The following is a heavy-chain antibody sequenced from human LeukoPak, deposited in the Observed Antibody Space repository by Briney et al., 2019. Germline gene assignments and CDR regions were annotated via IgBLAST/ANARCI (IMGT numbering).Heavy chain of an antibody. Sequence: GGSLRLSCAASGFTFSSYGMHWVRQAPGKGLEWVAFIRYDGSNKYCADSVKGRFTISRDNSKNTLYLQMNSLRAEDTAVYYCASLPPPYDSSGYYLDYWGQGTLVTVSS. V-gene: IGHV3-30*02. CDR1: GFTFSSYG. J-gene: IGHJ4*02. CDR2: IRYDGSNK. CDR3: ASLPPPYDSSGYYLDY. D-gene: IGHD3-22*01.